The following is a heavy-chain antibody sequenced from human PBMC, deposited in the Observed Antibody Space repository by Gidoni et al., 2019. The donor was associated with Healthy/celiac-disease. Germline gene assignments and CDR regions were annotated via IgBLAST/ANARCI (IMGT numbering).Heavy chain of an antibody. Sequence: QVQLVESGGGVVQPGGSRSRPGAASGFTFSSYGMHWVRQAPGKGLEWVAFIRYDGSNKYYADSVKGRFTISRDNSKNTLYLQMNSLRAEDTAVYYCAKEENRWGQGTLVTVSS. CDR1: GFTFSSYG. J-gene: IGHJ5*02. V-gene: IGHV3-30*02. CDR3: AKEENR. CDR2: IRYDGSNK.